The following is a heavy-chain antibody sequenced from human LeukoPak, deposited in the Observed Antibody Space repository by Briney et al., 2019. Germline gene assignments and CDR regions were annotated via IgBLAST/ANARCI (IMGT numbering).Heavy chain of an antibody. Sequence: GGSLRLSCAASGFTFGSYAMSWVRQAPGKGLEWVSTIIGSGGSTYYADSVKGRFTISRDNSKDTLYLQMNSLRAEDTAVYYCAKEGVAVAGLIDYWGQGTLVTVSS. CDR3: AKEGVAVAGLIDY. V-gene: IGHV3-23*01. J-gene: IGHJ4*02. CDR2: IIGSGGST. CDR1: GFTFGSYA. D-gene: IGHD6-19*01.